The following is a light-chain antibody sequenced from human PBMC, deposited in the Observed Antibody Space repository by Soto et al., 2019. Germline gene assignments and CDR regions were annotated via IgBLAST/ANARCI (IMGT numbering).Light chain of an antibody. CDR2: GAS. CDR3: QQYGSSPPLT. CDR1: QSVSSSY. J-gene: IGKJ4*01. Sequence: EIVLTQSPGTLSLSPGERATLSCRASQSVSSSYLAWYQQKPGQAPRLLIYGASSRATGIPDRFSGSGSGTDFTLTISRLETEDLAVYYCQQYGSSPPLTFGGGTKVEIK. V-gene: IGKV3-20*01.